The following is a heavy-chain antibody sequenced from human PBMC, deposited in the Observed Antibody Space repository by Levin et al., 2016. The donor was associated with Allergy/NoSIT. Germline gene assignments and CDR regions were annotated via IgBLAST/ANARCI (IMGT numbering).Heavy chain of an antibody. D-gene: IGHD3-22*01. CDR1: GFTVSSNY. V-gene: IGHV3-66*02. CDR3: ARLRYYDASAYFPPATFDI. CDR2: IYSNGIT. J-gene: IGHJ3*02. Sequence: GESLKISCATSGFTVSSNYMGWVRQAPGKGLEWVSTIYSNGITKYADFVKGRFTISRDKSKNTVFLQLNSLRAEDTAVYYCARLRYYDASAYFPPATFDIWGQGTMVTVSS.